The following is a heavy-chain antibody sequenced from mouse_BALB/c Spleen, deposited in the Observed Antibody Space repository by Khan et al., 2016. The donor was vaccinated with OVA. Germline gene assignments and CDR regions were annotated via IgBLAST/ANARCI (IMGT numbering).Heavy chain of an antibody. CDR1: GFNIEDTY. V-gene: IGHV14-3*02. CDR3: AHSLLLYAMDY. Sequence: VQLQQSGAEFVKPGASVKLSCTASGFNIEDTYIHWVKQRPEQGLEWIGKIDPANGKTNYDPKFQGKATITADTSSNTAYLHLSSLTSDDTVVYYCAHSLLLYAMDYWGHGTSATVSS. D-gene: IGHD1-2*01. J-gene: IGHJ4*01. CDR2: IDPANGKT.